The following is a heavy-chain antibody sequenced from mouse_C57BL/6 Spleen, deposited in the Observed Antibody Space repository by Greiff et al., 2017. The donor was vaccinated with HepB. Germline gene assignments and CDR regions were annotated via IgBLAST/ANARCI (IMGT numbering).Heavy chain of an antibody. CDR2: IYPGSGST. Sequence: QVQLQQPGAELVKPGASVKMSCKASGYTFTSYWITWVKQRPGQGLEWIGDIYPGSGSTNYNEKFKSKATLTVDTSSSTAYMQLSSLTSEDSAVYYCARRGYYSNYRYFDVWGTVTTVTVSS. D-gene: IGHD2-5*01. V-gene: IGHV1-55*01. CDR3: ARRGYYSNYRYFDV. J-gene: IGHJ1*03. CDR1: GYTFTSYW.